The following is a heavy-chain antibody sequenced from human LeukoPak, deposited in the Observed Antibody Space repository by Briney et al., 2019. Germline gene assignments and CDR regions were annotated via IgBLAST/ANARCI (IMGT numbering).Heavy chain of an antibody. J-gene: IGHJ6*02. CDR1: GFTFSGYA. CDR2: ISYDGSNK. CDR3: ARVMLAVTTPYYYYGMDV. Sequence: GGSLRLSCVASGFTFSGYALHWVRGAPGKGLEWVALISYDGSNKYYADSVKGRFTISRDNSKNTLYLQMNSLRAEDTAVYYCARVMLAVTTPYYYYGMDVWGHGTTVTVSS. D-gene: IGHD4-11*01. V-gene: IGHV3-30-3*01.